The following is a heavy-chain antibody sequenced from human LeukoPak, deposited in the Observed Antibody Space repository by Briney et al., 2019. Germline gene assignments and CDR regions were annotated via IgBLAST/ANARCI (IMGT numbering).Heavy chain of an antibody. CDR3: ATEYYDYVWGSSPH. CDR1: GYTLTELS. D-gene: IGHD3-16*01. J-gene: IGHJ4*02. V-gene: IGHV1-24*01. CDR2: FDPEDGET. Sequence: GASVKVSCKVSGYTLTELSMHWVRQTPGKGLEWMGGFDPEDGETIYAQKFQGRVTMTEDTSTDTAYMELSSLRSEDTAVYYCATEYYDYVWGSSPHWGQGTLVTVSS.